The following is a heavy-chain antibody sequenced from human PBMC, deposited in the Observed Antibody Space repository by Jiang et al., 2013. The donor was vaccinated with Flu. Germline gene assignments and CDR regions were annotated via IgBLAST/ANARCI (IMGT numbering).Heavy chain of an antibody. J-gene: IGHJ4*02. CDR2: IDPSDSYT. Sequence: PGESLRISCKGSGYSFTSYWISWVRQMPGKGLEWMGRIDPSDSYTNYSPSFQGHVTISADKSISTAYLQWSSPKASDTAMYYCARHLGQSVVVTAMPLGYWGQGTLVTVSS. D-gene: IGHD2-21*02. CDR3: ARHLGQSVVVTAMPLGY. V-gene: IGHV5-10-1*01. CDR1: GYSFTSYW.